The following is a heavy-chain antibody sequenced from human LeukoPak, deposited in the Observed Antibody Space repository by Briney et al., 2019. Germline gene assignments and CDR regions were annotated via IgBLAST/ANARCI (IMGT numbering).Heavy chain of an antibody. V-gene: IGHV5-51*01. CDR3: ARKGWDNWFAP. D-gene: IGHD1-26*01. CDR2: IYPGDSDT. CDR1: GYSFTSYW. J-gene: IGHJ5*02. Sequence: GEPLKISCKGSGYSFTSYWIGRVRQMPGKGLEWMGIIYPGDSDTRYSPSFQGQVTISADKSISTAYLQWSSLKAPDTAMYSCARKGWDNWFAPWGQGTLVTVSS.